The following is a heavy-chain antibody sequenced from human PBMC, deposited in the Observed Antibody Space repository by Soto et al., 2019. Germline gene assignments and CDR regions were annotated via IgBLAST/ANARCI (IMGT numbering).Heavy chain of an antibody. Sequence: GGSLRLSCVASGFTFSRNAMSWVRQAPGKGLEWVSAVSSSGGGTFYADSVKGRFTIFRDNTKNTLFLQMDSLRGEDTALYYSANGNQYHNTGYRHDEFDIWGQGTMVT. D-gene: IGHD3-9*01. CDR3: ANGNQYHNTGYRHDEFDI. V-gene: IGHV3-23*01. J-gene: IGHJ3*02. CDR2: VSSSGGGT. CDR1: GFTFSRNA.